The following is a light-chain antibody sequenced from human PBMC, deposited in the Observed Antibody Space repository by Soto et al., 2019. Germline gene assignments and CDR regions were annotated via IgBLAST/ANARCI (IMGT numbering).Light chain of an antibody. J-gene: IGLJ1*01. Sequence: QPVLTQPPSASGTPGQRVTISSSGSRSTIGSNYVYWYQQLPGTAPKLLIYRNSQRPSGVPDRFSGSRSGTSASLAISGLRSEDEADYYCAAWSDSLSGYVFGTGTKLTVL. CDR3: AAWSDSLSGYV. V-gene: IGLV1-47*01. CDR2: RNS. CDR1: RSTIGSNY.